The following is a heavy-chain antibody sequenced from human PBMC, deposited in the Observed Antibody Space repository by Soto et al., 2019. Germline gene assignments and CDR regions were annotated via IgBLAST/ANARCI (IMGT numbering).Heavy chain of an antibody. CDR3: ARQDRVVAEGRWFDP. CDR2: VHYSGNT. D-gene: IGHD2-15*01. Sequence: SETLSLTXTVSGYSISSGYHWAWIRQPPGKGLEWLGSVHYSGNTYYNPSLKSRLTISVDKSKNQFSLNLSSVTAADTAVYYCARQDRVVAEGRWFDPWGQGTLVTVSS. V-gene: IGHV4-38-2*02. J-gene: IGHJ5*02. CDR1: GYSISSGYH.